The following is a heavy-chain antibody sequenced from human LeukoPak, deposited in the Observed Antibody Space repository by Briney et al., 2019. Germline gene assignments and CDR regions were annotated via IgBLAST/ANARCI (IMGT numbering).Heavy chain of an antibody. Sequence: ASVKVSCKASGGTFSSYAISWVRQAPGQGLEWMGRIIPIFGTASYAQKFQGRVTITTDESTSTAYMELSSLRSEDTAVYYCARDPAAYSGSYYFYYWGQGTLVTVSS. D-gene: IGHD1-26*01. CDR2: IIPIFGTA. CDR3: ARDPAAYSGSYYFYY. CDR1: GGTFSSYA. V-gene: IGHV1-69*05. J-gene: IGHJ4*02.